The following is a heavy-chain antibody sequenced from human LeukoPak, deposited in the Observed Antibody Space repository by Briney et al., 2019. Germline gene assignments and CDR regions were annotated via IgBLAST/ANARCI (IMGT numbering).Heavy chain of an antibody. D-gene: IGHD5-18*01. J-gene: IGHJ4*02. V-gene: IGHV4-59*01. CDR2: IYYSGST. CDR3: ARYSRSSQYFDS. Sequence: SETLSLTCTVSGGSISSYYWSWIRQPPGKGLEWIGYIYYSGSTNYKPSLKSRVTISVDTSKNQFSLKLSSVTAADTAVYYCARYSRSSQYFDSWGQGTLVTVSS. CDR1: GGSISSYY.